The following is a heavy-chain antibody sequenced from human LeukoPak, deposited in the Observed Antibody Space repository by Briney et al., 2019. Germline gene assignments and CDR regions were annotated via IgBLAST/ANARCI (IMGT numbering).Heavy chain of an antibody. CDR2: ISGSGGST. V-gene: IGHV3-23*01. CDR1: GFTFSSYA. Sequence: GGSLRLSCAASGFTFSSYAMSWVRQAPGKGLEWVSAISGSGGSTYYADSVKGRFTISRDNSKNTLYLQMNSLRAEDTALYYCAKGSTRYCSGGSCYPDYWGQGTLVTVSS. CDR3: AKGSTRYCSGGSCYPDY. D-gene: IGHD2-15*01. J-gene: IGHJ4*02.